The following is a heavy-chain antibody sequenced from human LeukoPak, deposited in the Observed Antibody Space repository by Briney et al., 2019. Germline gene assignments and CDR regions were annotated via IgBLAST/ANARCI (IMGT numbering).Heavy chain of an antibody. V-gene: IGHV4-30-2*01. CDR1: GGSISSGGYS. D-gene: IGHD3-16*01. CDR2: IYHSGST. Sequence: PSETLSLTCAVSGGSISSGGYSWSWIRQPPGKGLEWIGYIYHSGSTYYNPSLKSRVTISVDRSKNQFSLKLSSVTAADTAVYYCARGGEISSPFDYWGQGTLVTVSS. J-gene: IGHJ4*02. CDR3: ARGGEISSPFDY.